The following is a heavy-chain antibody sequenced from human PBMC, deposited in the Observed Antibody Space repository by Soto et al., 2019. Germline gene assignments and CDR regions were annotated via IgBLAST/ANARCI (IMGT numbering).Heavy chain of an antibody. V-gene: IGHV3-48*02. D-gene: IGHD2-2*01. Sequence: GGSLRLSCAASGFTFSSYSMNWVRQAPGKGLEWVSYISSSSSTIYYADSVKGRFTISRDNAKNSLYLQMNSLRDEDTAVYYCAREALDTVVVPAAIPSFYYGMDVWGQGTTVTVSS. J-gene: IGHJ6*02. CDR3: AREALDTVVVPAAIPSFYYGMDV. CDR1: GFTFSSYS. CDR2: ISSSSSTI.